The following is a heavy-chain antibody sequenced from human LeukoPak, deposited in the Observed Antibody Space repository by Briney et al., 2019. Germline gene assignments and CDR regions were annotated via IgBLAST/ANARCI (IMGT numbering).Heavy chain of an antibody. CDR1: GFTVSSDS. CDR2: IYSGGST. Sequence: GGSLRLSCTVSGFTVSSDSMSWVRQAPGKGLEWVSFIYSGGSTHYSDSVKGRFTISRDNSKNTLYLQMNSLRAENTAVYYCARRAGAYSHPYDYWGQGTLVTVSS. J-gene: IGHJ4*02. D-gene: IGHD4/OR15-4a*01. V-gene: IGHV3-53*01. CDR3: ARRAGAYSHPYDY.